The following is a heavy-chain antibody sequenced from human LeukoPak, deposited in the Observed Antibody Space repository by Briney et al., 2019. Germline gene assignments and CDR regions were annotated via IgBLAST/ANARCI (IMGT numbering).Heavy chain of an antibody. CDR2: ISSSSSTI. D-gene: IGHD7-27*01. CDR1: GFTFSSYS. J-gene: IGHJ3*02. CDR3: ARETSWGAFDI. Sequence: GGSLRLSCAASGFTFSSYSMNWVRQAPGKGLEWVSYISSSSSTIYYADSVKGRFTISRDNAKNSLYLQMNSLRAEDTAVYYCARETSWGAFDIRGQGTMVTVSS. V-gene: IGHV3-48*01.